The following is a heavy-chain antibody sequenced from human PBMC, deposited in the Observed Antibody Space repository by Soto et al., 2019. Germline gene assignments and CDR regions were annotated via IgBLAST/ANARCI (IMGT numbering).Heavy chain of an antibody. J-gene: IGHJ4*02. V-gene: IGHV4-38-2*02. Sequence: SETLSLTCTVSGDSITNGYYWGWIRKPPGRGLEWIASVHHAGSTFYSPSLMRRVTISVDRSKNQFSLKVTSVTVADTAVYYCARSTEATGTLKYWGQGTRGTVSS. D-gene: IGHD6-13*01. CDR1: GDSITNGYY. CDR3: ARSTEATGTLKY. CDR2: VHHAGST.